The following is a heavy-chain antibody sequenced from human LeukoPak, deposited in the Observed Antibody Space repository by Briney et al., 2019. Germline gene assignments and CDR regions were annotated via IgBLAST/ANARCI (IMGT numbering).Heavy chain of an antibody. CDR2: VSGNGGST. CDR3: AKEIGDYVWGSYSYYFDY. Sequence: GGSLRLSCGASGFTFRTYAMSWVRQAPGKGLEWVSSVSGNGGSTYYADSVKGRFTISRYNSKNTLYLQMNSLRAEDTAVYYCAKEIGDYVWGSYSYYFDYWGQGTLVTVSS. J-gene: IGHJ4*02. D-gene: IGHD3-16*01. V-gene: IGHV3-23*01. CDR1: GFTFRTYA.